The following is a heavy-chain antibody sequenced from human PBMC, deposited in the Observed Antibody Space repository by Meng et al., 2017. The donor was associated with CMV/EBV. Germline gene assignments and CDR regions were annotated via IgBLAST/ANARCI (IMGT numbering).Heavy chain of an antibody. D-gene: IGHD5-12*01. CDR2: ISSNGSTI. Sequence: GESLKISCAASGFTFSSYEMNWVRQAPGKGLEWVSYISSNGSTIYYADSVKGRFTISRDNAKNSLYLQMNSLRAEDTAVYYCARDGSSGYEQIVGMDVWGQGTTVTVSS. J-gene: IGHJ6*02. CDR1: GFTFSSYE. CDR3: ARDGSSGYEQIVGMDV. V-gene: IGHV3-48*03.